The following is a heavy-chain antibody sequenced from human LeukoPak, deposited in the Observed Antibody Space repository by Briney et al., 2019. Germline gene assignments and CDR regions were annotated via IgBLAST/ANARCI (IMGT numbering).Heavy chain of an antibody. CDR2: IYYSGST. V-gene: IGHV4-59*01. D-gene: IGHD4-23*01. Sequence: SETLSLTCTVSGGSISSYYWSWIRQPPGKGLEWIGYIYYSGSTNYNPSLKSRVTISVDTSKNQFSLKLSSVTAADTAVYYCARDRPNDYGGTNWFDPWGQGTLVTVSS. J-gene: IGHJ5*02. CDR3: ARDRPNDYGGTNWFDP. CDR1: GGSISSYY.